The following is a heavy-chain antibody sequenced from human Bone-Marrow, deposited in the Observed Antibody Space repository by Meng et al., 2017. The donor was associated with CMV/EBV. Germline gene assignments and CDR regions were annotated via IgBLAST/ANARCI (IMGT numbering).Heavy chain of an antibody. V-gene: IGHV4-59*12. D-gene: IGHD4-17*01. Sequence: GSLRLSCTVSGGSIIGYYWSWVRQSPGKGLEWIAYIYYSGSTNYNPSLKSRVTISVDTSKNQFSLKLSSVTAANTAVYYCARDRGDMTTVLFWGQGPLVTGSS. CDR3: ARDRGDMTTVLF. J-gene: IGHJ4*02. CDR1: GGSIIGYY. CDR2: IYYSGST.